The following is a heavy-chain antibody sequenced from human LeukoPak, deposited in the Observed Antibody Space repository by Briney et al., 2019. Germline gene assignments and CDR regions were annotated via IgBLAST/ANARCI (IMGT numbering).Heavy chain of an antibody. CDR1: GGSISSSNYY. CDR2: IYYSGST. D-gene: IGHD3-9*01. J-gene: IGHJ4*02. Sequence: SETLSLTCTVSGGSISSSNYYWGWIRQPPGKGLEWIGSIYYSGSTYYNPSLKSRVTISVDTSKNQFSLKLSSVTAADTAVYYCARHKYYDILTGYYDYWGQGTLVTVSS. CDR3: ARHKYYDILTGYYDY. V-gene: IGHV4-39*01.